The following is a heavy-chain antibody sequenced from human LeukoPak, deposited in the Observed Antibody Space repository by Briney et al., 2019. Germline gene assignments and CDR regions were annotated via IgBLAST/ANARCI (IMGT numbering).Heavy chain of an antibody. D-gene: IGHD2-15*01. CDR2: IYYSGST. J-gene: IGHJ4*02. V-gene: IGHV4-39*01. CDR3: ARHLSGGGFDY. CDR1: GGSIISSSYY. Sequence: AETLSLTCTVSGGSIISSSYYWGWILQPPGKGLEWIGSIYYSGSTYYNPSLKSRVTISVDTSKNQFSLKLSSVTAADTAVYYCARHLSGGGFDYWGQGTLVTVSS.